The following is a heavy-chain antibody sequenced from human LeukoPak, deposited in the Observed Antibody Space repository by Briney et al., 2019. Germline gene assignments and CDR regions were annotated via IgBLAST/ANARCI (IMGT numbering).Heavy chain of an antibody. Sequence: PSETLSLTCTVSGGSISSSGSYWAWIRQPPGKGLEWIGSIYDSGSTYYNPSLKSRVTMSVDTSMNQFSLKLGSVTAADTAVYYCAKHSIAVAGVHLFDNWGQGTLVTVSS. CDR1: GGSISSSGSY. V-gene: IGHV4-39*01. CDR2: IYDSGST. CDR3: AKHSIAVAGVHLFDN. D-gene: IGHD6-19*01. J-gene: IGHJ5*02.